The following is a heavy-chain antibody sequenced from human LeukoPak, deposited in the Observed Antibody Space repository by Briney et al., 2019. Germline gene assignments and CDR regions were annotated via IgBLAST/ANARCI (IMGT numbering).Heavy chain of an antibody. V-gene: IGHV4-39*01. D-gene: IGHD3-22*01. CDR2: IYYSGST. CDR3: ARHRYYYDSSGYYPFDY. CDR1: GGSISSGSYY. J-gene: IGHJ4*02. Sequence: SETLSLTCTVSGGSISSGSYYWGWIRQPPGKGLEWIGSIYYSGSTYYNPSLKSRVTISVDTSKNQFSPKLSSVTAADTAVYYCARHRYYYDSSGYYPFDYWGQGTLVTVSS.